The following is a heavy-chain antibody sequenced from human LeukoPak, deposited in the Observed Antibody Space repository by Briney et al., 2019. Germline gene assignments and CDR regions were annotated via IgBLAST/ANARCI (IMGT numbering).Heavy chain of an antibody. CDR1: GFTFSSYS. V-gene: IGHV3-21*01. J-gene: IGHJ2*01. CDR2: ISSRSSYT. CDR3: ARGASPWYFDL. Sequence: GGSLRLSCAVSGFTFSSYSMTWVRQAPGKGLEWVSSISSRSSYTYDADSVKGRFTISRDNAKNSLYLQMDSLRAEDTAVYYCARGASPWYFDLWGRGTLVTVSS.